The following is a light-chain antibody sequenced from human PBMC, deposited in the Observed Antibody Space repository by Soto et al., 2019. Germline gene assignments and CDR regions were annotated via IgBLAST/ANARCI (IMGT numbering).Light chain of an antibody. J-gene: IGKJ1*01. CDR3: KQYNNYPWS. CDR2: KAS. V-gene: IGKV1-5*03. Sequence: DIQMTQSPSTLSESVGDRVTITCRASQSISSWLAWYQQKPGKAPKLLIYKASSLESGVPSRFRGSGSGTAFTLTISSLQPDDFATYYCKQYNNYPWSFGQGTKVEIK. CDR1: QSISSW.